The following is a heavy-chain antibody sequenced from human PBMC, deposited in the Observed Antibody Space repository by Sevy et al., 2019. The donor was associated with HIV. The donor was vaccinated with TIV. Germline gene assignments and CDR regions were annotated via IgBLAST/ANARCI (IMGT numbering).Heavy chain of an antibody. CDR2: ITPNNGNT. V-gene: IGHV1-18*01. Sequence: ASVKVSRKASGYTFTNYHITWVRQAPGQGLEWMGWITPNNGNTNYARRLQGRVTMTTDTSTATAYMELRSLRSDDTAVYYCARAPSGSQGPGQYFHHWGQGTLVTVSS. CDR3: ARAPSGSQGPGQYFHH. CDR1: GYTFTNYH. J-gene: IGHJ1*01. D-gene: IGHD1-26*01.